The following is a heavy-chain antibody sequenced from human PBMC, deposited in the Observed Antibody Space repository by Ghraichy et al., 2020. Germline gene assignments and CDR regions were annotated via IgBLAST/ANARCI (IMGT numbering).Heavy chain of an antibody. CDR1: GITFSDTW. J-gene: IGHJ4*02. V-gene: IGHV3-15*06. CDR2: IKRKSDGETT. D-gene: IGHD3-16*01. Sequence: GGSLRLSCAVSGITFSDTWMSWVRQTPGKGLEWVGRIKRKSDGETTSYAAPVKGRFSIARDDSKSTLYLQMDSLKTEDTGVYYCTSDTEASSSYAYDYWGQGTLVTVSS. CDR3: TSDTEASSSYAYDY.